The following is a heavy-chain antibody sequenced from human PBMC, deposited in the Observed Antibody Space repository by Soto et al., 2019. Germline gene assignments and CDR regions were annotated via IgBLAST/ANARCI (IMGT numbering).Heavy chain of an antibody. CDR1: GGTFSRYT. J-gene: IGHJ6*02. Sequence: QVQLVQSGAEVKKPGSSVKVSCKASGGTFSRYTFTWVRQAPGQGLEWMGRIIPIRDIPNYAQNFQGRVTITADKSTSTAYMELSSLTSDDTAVYYCASHFTGVLVLGASPPGGDNYGWDVWGQGTTVTVSS. D-gene: IGHD2-15*01. CDR2: IIPIRDIP. V-gene: IGHV1-69*02. CDR3: ASHFTGVLVLGASPPGGDNYGWDV.